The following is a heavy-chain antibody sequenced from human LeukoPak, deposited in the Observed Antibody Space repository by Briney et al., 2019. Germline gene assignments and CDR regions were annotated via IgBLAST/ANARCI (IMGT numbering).Heavy chain of an antibody. V-gene: IGHV4-38-2*02. D-gene: IGHD2-2*01. J-gene: IGHJ5*02. CDR1: GYPLSSFDY. Sequence: SETLSLTCRLLGYPLSSFDYLGWVRQPPGKGLEWLGTISHNGNAYYHPSLKSRLTMSVDTPKNQFSLNLTSVTAADTSVYLRKGAINRASWFAPWRQAALVTVSS. CDR2: ISHNGNA. CDR3: KGAINRASWFAP.